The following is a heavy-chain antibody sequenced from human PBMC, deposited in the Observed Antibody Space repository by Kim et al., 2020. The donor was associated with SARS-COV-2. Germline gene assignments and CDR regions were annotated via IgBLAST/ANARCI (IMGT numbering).Heavy chain of an antibody. CDR3: KSRVPCGGDCYFDY. Sequence: GGSLRLSCAASGFTFSSYAMHWVRQAPGKGLEWVAVISYDGSNKYYADSVKGRFTISRDNSKNTLYLQMNSLRAEDTAVYYCKSRVPCGGDCYFDYWGQG. V-gene: IGHV3-30*04. CDR2: ISYDGSNK. D-gene: IGHD2-21*02. J-gene: IGHJ4*02. CDR1: GFTFSSYA.